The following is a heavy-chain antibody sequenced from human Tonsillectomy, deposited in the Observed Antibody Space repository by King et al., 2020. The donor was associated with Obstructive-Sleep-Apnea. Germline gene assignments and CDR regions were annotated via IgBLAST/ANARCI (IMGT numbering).Heavy chain of an antibody. Sequence: VQLVESGGGLVQPGGSLRLSCAASGFTFSSYAMSWFRQAPGKGLEWVSAISGSGGSTYYADSVKGRFTISRDNSKNTLYLQMNSLRAEDTAVYYCAKDRIMGYYDSSGYYGVDYWGQGTLVTVSS. V-gene: IGHV3-23*04. CDR1: GFTFSSYA. J-gene: IGHJ4*02. CDR2: ISGSGGST. CDR3: AKDRIMGYYDSSGYYGVDY. D-gene: IGHD3-22*01.